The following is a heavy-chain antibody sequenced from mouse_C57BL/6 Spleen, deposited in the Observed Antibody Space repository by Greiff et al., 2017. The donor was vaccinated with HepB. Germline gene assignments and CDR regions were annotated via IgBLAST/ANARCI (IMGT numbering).Heavy chain of an antibody. V-gene: IGHV5-9-1*02. CDR1: GFTFSSYA. Sequence: EVQGVESGEGLVKPGGSLKLSCAASGFTFSSYAMSWVRQTPEKRLEWVAYISSGGDYIYYADTVKGRFTISRDNARNTLYLQMSSLKSEDTAMYYCTRDDYYGSNLGNWYFDVWGTGTTVTVSS. D-gene: IGHD1-1*01. CDR3: TRDDYYGSNLGNWYFDV. CDR2: ISSGGDYI. J-gene: IGHJ1*03.